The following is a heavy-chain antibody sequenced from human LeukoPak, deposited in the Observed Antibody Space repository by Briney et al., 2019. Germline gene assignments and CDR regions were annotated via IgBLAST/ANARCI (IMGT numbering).Heavy chain of an antibody. CDR2: ISGDLRST. CDR1: GFIFDDYA. V-gene: IGHV3-43*02. CDR3: ARDVGNFDY. J-gene: IGHJ4*02. Sequence: GGSLRLSCAASGFIFDDYAMHWVRQAPGKGLEWVSLISGDLRSTYYADSVKGRFTVSRDNAKKTLYLQMNSLRAEDTAVYYCARDVGNFDYWGQGTLVTVSS.